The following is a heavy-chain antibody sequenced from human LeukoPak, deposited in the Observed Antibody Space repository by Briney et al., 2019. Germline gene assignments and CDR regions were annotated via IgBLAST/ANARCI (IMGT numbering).Heavy chain of an antibody. D-gene: IGHD7-27*01. J-gene: IGHJ4*02. CDR2: IYYSGST. Sequence: SETLSLTCTVSGGSISSGGYYWSWIRQHPGKGLEWIGYIYYSGSTYYNPSLKSRVTISVDTSKNQFSLKLSSVTAADTAVYYCASVTGDGSFYFDYWGQGTLVTVSS. CDR3: ASVTGDGSFYFDY. V-gene: IGHV4-31*03. CDR1: GGSISSGGYY.